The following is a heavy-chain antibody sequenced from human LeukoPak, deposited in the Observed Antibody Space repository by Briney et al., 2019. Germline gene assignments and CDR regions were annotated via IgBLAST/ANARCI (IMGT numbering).Heavy chain of an antibody. D-gene: IGHD2-2*01. CDR2: ISGSGGST. V-gene: IGHV3-23*01. J-gene: IGHJ6*03. CDR1: GFNFSSYA. CDR3: AKIPVGVVPAAMPRYYYYYMDV. Sequence: PGGSLRLSCAASGFNFSSYAMSWVRQAPGKGLEGVSAISGSGGSTYYADSVKGRFTISRDNSKNTLYLQMNSLRAEDTAVYYCAKIPVGVVPAAMPRYYYYYMDVWGKGTTVTVSS.